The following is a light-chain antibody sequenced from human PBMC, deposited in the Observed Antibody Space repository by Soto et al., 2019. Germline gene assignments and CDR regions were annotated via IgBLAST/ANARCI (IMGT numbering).Light chain of an antibody. V-gene: IGKV1-5*01. J-gene: IGKJ1*01. CDR1: QRISSW. CDR3: QQYNSYSWT. CDR2: DAS. Sequence: DIPMTQSPSTLSASVGDRVTITCRASQRISSWLAWYQQKPGKAPKLLIYDASTLESGVPSRFSGSGSGTEFTLTISSLQPDDFATYYCQQYNSYSWTFGQGTQVEVK.